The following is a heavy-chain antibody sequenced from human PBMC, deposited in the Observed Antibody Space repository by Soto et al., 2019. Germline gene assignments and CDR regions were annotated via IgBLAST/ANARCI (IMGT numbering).Heavy chain of an antibody. CDR1: GGTFSDYA. J-gene: IGHJ3*02. CDR2: IIPIFARA. CDR3: ARDRVVTTTEPGFDI. D-gene: IGHD5-12*01. Sequence: QVQLVQSGSEMKKPGSSVKVSCKASGGTFSDYAISWVRQAPGQGLEWMGGIIPIFARADYAQKFQDRVIITADKSTSTAYMELSGLRSDDTAVYYCARDRVVTTTEPGFDIWGQGTTVTVSS. V-gene: IGHV1-69*06.